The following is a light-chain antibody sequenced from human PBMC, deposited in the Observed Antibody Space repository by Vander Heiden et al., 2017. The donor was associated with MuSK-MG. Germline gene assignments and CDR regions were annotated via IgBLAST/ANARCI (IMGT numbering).Light chain of an antibody. Sequence: QLVLTQSPSASASLGASVKLTCTLSSGHSSYAIAWHQQQPEKGPRYLMMLNCDGSHSKGDGIPDRFSGSSSGAARYLTISSLQAEDEADYYCQTWGTGIVVFGGGTKLTVL. J-gene: IGLJ2*01. CDR3: QTWGTGIVV. V-gene: IGLV4-69*01. CDR2: LNCDGSH. CDR1: SGHSSYA.